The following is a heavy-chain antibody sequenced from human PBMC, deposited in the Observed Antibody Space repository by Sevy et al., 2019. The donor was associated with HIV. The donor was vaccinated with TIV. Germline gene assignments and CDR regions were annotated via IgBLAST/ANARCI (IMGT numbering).Heavy chain of an antibody. CDR3: AKGGQWLVRDWFDP. Sequence: GGSLRLSCAASGFTFSSYGMHWVRQAPGKGLDWVTVISYDGSNKYYADSVKGRFTISRDNSKNTLYLQMNSLRVEVTDVYYCAKGGQWLVRDWFDPWGQGTLVTVSS. D-gene: IGHD6-19*01. J-gene: IGHJ5*02. CDR2: ISYDGSNK. V-gene: IGHV3-30*18. CDR1: GFTFSSYG.